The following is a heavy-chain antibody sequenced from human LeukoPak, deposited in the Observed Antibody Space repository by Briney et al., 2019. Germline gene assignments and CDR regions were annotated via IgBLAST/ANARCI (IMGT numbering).Heavy chain of an antibody. Sequence: GGSLRLSCAASGFTFSDYNMRWIRQAPGKGLEWVAFIRYDGSNKYYADSVKGRFTISRDNSKNTLYLQMNSLRAEDTAVYYCAHLGITMVRGAGDAFDIWGQGTMVTVSS. CDR1: GFTFSDYN. CDR2: IRYDGSNK. J-gene: IGHJ3*02. V-gene: IGHV3-30*02. CDR3: AHLGITMVRGAGDAFDI. D-gene: IGHD3-10*01.